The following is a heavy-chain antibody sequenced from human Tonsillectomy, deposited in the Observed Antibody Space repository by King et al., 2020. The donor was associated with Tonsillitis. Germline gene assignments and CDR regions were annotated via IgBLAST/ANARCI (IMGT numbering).Heavy chain of an antibody. CDR3: ARDRKGVIIIPNSYGMDV. CDR2: ISYDGSEE. Sequence: VQLVESGGGVVQPGRSLRLSCAASGFTFSSFGMHWVRQAPGKGLEWVAAISYDGSEEYYADSMKGRFTISRDNSKNTMYLQMNSLRAEDTAVFYCARDRKGVIIIPNSYGMDVWGQGTMVTVSS. V-gene: IGHV3-33*05. D-gene: IGHD3-10*01. J-gene: IGHJ6*02. CDR1: GFTFSSFG.